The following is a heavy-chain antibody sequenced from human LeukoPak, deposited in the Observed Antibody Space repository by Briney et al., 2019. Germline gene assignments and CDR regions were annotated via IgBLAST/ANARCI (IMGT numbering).Heavy chain of an antibody. CDR3: ATSLLWFGESEGFDY. J-gene: IGHJ4*02. V-gene: IGHV1-2*02. CDR1: GGTFTGYY. Sequence: GSSVKVSCKASGGTFTGYYMHWVRQAPGQGLEWMGWINPNSGGTNYAQKFQGRVTMTRNTSISTAYMELSSLRSEDTAVYYCATSLLWFGESEGFDYWGQGTLVTVSS. D-gene: IGHD3-10*01. CDR2: INPNSGGT.